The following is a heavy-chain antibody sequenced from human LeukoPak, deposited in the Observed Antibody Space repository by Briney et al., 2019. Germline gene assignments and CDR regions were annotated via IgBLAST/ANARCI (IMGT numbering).Heavy chain of an antibody. CDR1: GFTVSSNS. CDR2: IYSDNT. J-gene: IGHJ4*02. V-gene: IGHV3-53*01. Sequence: GGSLRLSCTVSGFTVSSNSMSWVRQAPGKGLEWVSFIYSDNTHYSDSVKGRFTISRDNSKNSLYLQMNSLRAEDTAVYYCARDRSGWFYYFDYWGQGTLVTVSS. D-gene: IGHD6-19*01. CDR3: ARDRSGWFYYFDY.